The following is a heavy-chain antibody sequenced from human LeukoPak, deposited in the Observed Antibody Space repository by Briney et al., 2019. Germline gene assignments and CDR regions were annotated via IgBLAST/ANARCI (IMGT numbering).Heavy chain of an antibody. CDR1: GFTFDDYA. V-gene: IGHV3-9*01. D-gene: IGHD3-16*01. Sequence: GGSLRLSCAASGFTFDDYAMHWVRQAPGKGLEWVSGISWNSGSIGYADSVKGRFTISRDNAKNSLYLQMSSLRAEDTALYYCAKALVGEQYYFDYWGQGTLVTVSS. CDR3: AKALVGEQYYFDY. CDR2: ISWNSGSI. J-gene: IGHJ4*02.